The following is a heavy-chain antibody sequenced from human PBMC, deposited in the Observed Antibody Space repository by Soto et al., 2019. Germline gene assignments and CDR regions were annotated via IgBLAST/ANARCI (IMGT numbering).Heavy chain of an antibody. CDR1: GFTFSGSA. CDR2: IRSKANSYAT. V-gene: IGHV3-73*01. D-gene: IGHD6-13*01. CDR3: TRHELAAAGTRSADYYYYYMDV. Sequence: GGSLRLSCAASGFTFSGSAMHWVRQASGKGLEWVGRIRSKANSYATAYAASVKGRFTISRDDSKNTAYLQMNSLKTEETAVYYCTRHELAAAGTRSADYYYYYMDVWGKGTTVTVSS. J-gene: IGHJ6*03.